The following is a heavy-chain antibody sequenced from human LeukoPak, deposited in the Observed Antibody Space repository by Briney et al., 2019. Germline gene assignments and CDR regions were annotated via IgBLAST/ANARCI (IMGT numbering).Heavy chain of an antibody. J-gene: IGHJ5*02. CDR1: GFTFSSYG. V-gene: IGHV3-30*18. CDR2: ISYDGSKK. Sequence: PGGSLRLSCAASGFTFSSYGMHWVRQAPGKGVEGVAVISYDGSKKYYADSVKGGFTISRDNPKNPLYLQMNSLRAEDTAVYYCAKGTPRRGYCSGGSCYRNWFDPWGQGTLVTVSS. D-gene: IGHD2-15*01. CDR3: AKGTPRRGYCSGGSCYRNWFDP.